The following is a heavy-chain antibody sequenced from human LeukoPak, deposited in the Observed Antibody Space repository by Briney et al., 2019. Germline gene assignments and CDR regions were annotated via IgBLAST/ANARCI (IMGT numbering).Heavy chain of an antibody. CDR3: ARRWGNIVGVTYEY. D-gene: IGHD3-16*01. CDR1: GSSITIVSHY. Sequence: SETLSLTRTISGSSITIVSHYWGWIRQPPGKGLEWIGDIYYTGSTYYSPSLRSRVTMSVHTSENQFSLRLNSVTAVDTAVYYCARRWGNIVGVTYEYWGQGTLVTVSS. J-gene: IGHJ4*02. V-gene: IGHV4-39*01. CDR2: IYYTGST.